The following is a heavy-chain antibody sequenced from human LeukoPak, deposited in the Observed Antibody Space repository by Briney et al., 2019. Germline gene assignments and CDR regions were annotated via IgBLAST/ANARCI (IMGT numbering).Heavy chain of an antibody. CDR3: ARHGFDGGNYPFDY. D-gene: IGHD4-23*01. V-gene: IGHV5-51*01. J-gene: IGHJ4*02. CDR1: GYSFTSYW. Sequence: GESLKISCKGSGYSFTSYWIGGWGRLPGKGLGGWGIIYPGDSDTRYSPSFQGQVTISAAKSISTAYLQWRSLKASDTAMYYCARHGFDGGNYPFDYWGQGTLVTVSS. CDR2: IYPGDSDT.